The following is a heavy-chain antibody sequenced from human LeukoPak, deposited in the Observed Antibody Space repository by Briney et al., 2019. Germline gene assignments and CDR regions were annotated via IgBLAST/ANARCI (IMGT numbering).Heavy chain of an antibody. Sequence: SVKVSCKASGGTFTSYAISWVRQAPGQGLEWMGGIIPIFGTANYAQKFQGRVTITADESTSTAYMELSSLRSEDTAVYYCARARTQYSSGWYFDYWGQGTLVTVSS. J-gene: IGHJ4*02. CDR3: ARARTQYSSGWYFDY. V-gene: IGHV1-69*13. CDR2: IIPIFGTA. D-gene: IGHD6-19*01. CDR1: GGTFTSYA.